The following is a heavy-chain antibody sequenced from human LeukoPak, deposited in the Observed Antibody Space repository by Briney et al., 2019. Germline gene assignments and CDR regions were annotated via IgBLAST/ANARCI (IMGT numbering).Heavy chain of an antibody. J-gene: IGHJ6*03. V-gene: IGHV1-2*02. Sequence: ASVKVSCKASAYGFTDYYIHWVRQAPGQGLEWMGWINPNSGGTNFAQKFQDTVTMTRDTALSTAYMELRRLRFDDTAVYYCARVRPLYCADGRCHSVAYYYYYMDVWGKGTTVTISS. D-gene: IGHD2-15*01. CDR1: AYGFTDYY. CDR2: INPNSGGT. CDR3: ARVRPLYCADGRCHSVAYYYYYMDV.